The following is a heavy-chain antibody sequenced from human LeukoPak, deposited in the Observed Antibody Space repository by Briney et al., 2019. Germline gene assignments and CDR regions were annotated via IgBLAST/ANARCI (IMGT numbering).Heavy chain of an antibody. J-gene: IGHJ6*03. CDR2: INHSGST. Sequence: SETLSLTCAVYGGSFSGYYWSWIRQPPGKGLEWIGEINHSGSTNYNPSLKSRVTISVDTSKNQFSLKLSSVTAADTAVYYCAGGVTVLRYDFWSGLEGYYMDVWGKGTTVTVSS. CDR1: GGSFSGYY. CDR3: AGGVTVLRYDFWSGLEGYYMDV. V-gene: IGHV4-34*01. D-gene: IGHD3-3*01.